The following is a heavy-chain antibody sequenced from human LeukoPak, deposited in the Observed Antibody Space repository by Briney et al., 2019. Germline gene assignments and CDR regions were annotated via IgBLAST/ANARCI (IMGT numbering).Heavy chain of an antibody. CDR1: GFTFSSYA. V-gene: IGHV3-30-3*01. D-gene: IGHD3-10*01. J-gene: IGHJ4*02. CDR2: TSYDGSNK. CDR3: ARAFGMVRGDPFDY. Sequence: PGGCLRLSCAASGFTFSSYAMHWVRQAPGKGLEWVAVTSYDGSNKYYADSVKGRFTISRDNSKNTLYLQMNSLRAEDTAVYYCARAFGMVRGDPFDYWGQGTLVTVSS.